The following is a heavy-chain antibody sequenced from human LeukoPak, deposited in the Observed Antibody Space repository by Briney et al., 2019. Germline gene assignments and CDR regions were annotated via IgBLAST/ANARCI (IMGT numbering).Heavy chain of an antibody. V-gene: IGHV4-39*01. CDR2: VYYNGDT. D-gene: IGHD3-10*01. Sequence: SETLSLTCTVSGGSISVSDYYWGWIRQPPGKGLEWIGSVYYNGDTYYNPSLRSRVTTSIDTSKNQFSLRLNSVTAADTSVYYCARHRAHSDYIDYWGQGTLVTVSS. J-gene: IGHJ4*02. CDR1: GGSISVSDYY. CDR3: ARHRAHSDYIDY.